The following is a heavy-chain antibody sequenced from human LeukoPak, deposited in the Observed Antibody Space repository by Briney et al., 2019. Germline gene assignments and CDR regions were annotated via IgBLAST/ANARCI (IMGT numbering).Heavy chain of an antibody. V-gene: IGHV4-38-2*01. Sequence: SETLSLTCDVSGYSISSGFYWGWIRQPPGKGLEWIGSVFHSGSTYYNPSLKGRVTISVDTSNNQFSLKLSSVTATDTAVYYCAADGSYLPELGYFDFWGQGTLDTVSS. D-gene: IGHD1-14*01. CDR2: VFHSGST. CDR3: AADGSYLPELGYFDF. J-gene: IGHJ4*02. CDR1: GYSISSGFY.